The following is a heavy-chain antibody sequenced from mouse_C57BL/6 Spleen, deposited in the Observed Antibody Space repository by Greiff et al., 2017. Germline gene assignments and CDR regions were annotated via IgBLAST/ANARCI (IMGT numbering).Heavy chain of an antibody. Sequence: LQQSGASVKISCNASGYAFSSYWMNRVKQRPGKGLEWIGQIYPGDGDTNYNGKFKGKATLTADKSSSTAYMQLSSLTSEDSAVYFCARRREGYARDDWGQGTSVTVSS. V-gene: IGHV1-80*01. CDR3: ARRREGYARDD. CDR2: IYPGDGDT. J-gene: IGHJ4*01. CDR1: GYAFSSYW.